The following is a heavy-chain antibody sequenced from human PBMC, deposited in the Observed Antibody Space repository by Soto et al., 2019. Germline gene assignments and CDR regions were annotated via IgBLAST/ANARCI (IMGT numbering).Heavy chain of an antibody. V-gene: IGHV4-34*01. CDR2: INHSGRT. Sequence: SETLSLTCAVYGGSFSGYYWSWIRQPPGKGLKWIGEINHSGRTNYNPSLKSRVTISVDTSKNQFSLKLSSVTAADTAVYYCARGLAWFGELFPRYYYYYGMDVWGQGTTVTVSS. J-gene: IGHJ6*02. D-gene: IGHD3-10*01. CDR1: GGSFSGYY. CDR3: ARGLAWFGELFPRYYYYYGMDV.